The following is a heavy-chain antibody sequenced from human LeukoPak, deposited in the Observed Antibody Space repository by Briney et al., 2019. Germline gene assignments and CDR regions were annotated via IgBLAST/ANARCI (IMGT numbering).Heavy chain of an antibody. J-gene: IGHJ6*02. CDR3: AKAGNYYYDGMDV. Sequence: GGSLRLSCAASGFTFDDYAMHWVRQAPGNGLEWVSGISWNSGSIGYADSVKGRFTISRDNAKNSLYLQMNSLRAEDTALYYCAKAGNYYYDGMDVWGQGTTVTVSS. CDR1: GFTFDDYA. CDR2: ISWNSGSI. V-gene: IGHV3-9*01. D-gene: IGHD6-13*01.